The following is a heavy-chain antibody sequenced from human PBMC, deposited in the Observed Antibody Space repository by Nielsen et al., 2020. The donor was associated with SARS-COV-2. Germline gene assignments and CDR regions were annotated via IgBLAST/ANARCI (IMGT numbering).Heavy chain of an antibody. CDR1: GGSISSSSYY. J-gene: IGHJ5*02. V-gene: IGHV4-39*07. CDR2: IYYSGST. Sequence: SETLSLTCAVSGGSISSSSYYWGWIRQPPGKGLEWIGSIYYSGSTYYNPSLKSRVTISVDTSKNQFSLKLSSVTAADTAVYYCARGQGWFDPWGQGTLVTVSS. CDR3: ARGQGWFDP.